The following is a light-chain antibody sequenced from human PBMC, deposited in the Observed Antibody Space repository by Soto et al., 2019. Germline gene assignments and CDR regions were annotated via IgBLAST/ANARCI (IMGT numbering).Light chain of an antibody. CDR2: DAS. CDR3: QQYDNLPAFT. CDR1: QDIIND. Sequence: DIQMTQSPSSLSASVGDRVTITCQASQDIINDLNWYQQKPGKAPKLLIYDASNLETGVPSRFRGSGSGTDFTFTISSLQPEDIATYFCQQYDNLPAFTFGQGTKVEIK. V-gene: IGKV1-33*01. J-gene: IGKJ2*01.